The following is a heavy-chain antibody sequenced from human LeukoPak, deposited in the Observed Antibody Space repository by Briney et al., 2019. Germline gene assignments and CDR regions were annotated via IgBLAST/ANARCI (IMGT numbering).Heavy chain of an antibody. CDR1: GGSISSYY. D-gene: IGHD2-8*01. Sequence: SETLSLTCTVSGGSISSYYWSWIRQPAGKGLEWIGRIYTSGSTNYNPSLKSRVTMSVDTSKNQFSLKLSSVTAADTAVYYCARDMRTTNGVSNFDYWGQGTLVTVSS. CDR3: ARDMRTTNGVSNFDY. J-gene: IGHJ4*02. CDR2: IYTSGST. V-gene: IGHV4-4*07.